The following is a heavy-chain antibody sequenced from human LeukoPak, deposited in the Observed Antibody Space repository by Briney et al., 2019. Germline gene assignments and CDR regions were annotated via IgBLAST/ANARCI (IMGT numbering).Heavy chain of an antibody. CDR1: GYTFTGNY. V-gene: IGHV1-2*02. Sequence: ASLKVSCKASGYTFTGNYMHWVRQAPGQGLEWMGWIYPNTGATKYAQKFQGRVTMTRDTSISTAYMELSGLRSDDTAVYYCGTLLSNGPFDYWGQGSLVTVSS. CDR3: GTLLSNGPFDY. CDR2: IYPNTGAT. J-gene: IGHJ4*02.